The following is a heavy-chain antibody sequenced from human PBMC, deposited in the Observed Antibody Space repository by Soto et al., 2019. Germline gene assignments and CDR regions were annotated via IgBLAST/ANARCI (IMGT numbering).Heavy chain of an antibody. CDR1: GFTFSQFW. J-gene: IGHJ6*03. V-gene: IGHV3-7*01. D-gene: IGHD2-15*01. CDR3: ARVGVVVVAAASYNYYYMDV. Sequence: EVQLVESGGGLVQPGGSLRLSCAASGFTFSQFWMTWVRQAPGKGLEWVANIRQDGSEKYYVDSVKGRLTISRENAKYSLFLQMNSLGVEDTAVYYCARVGVVVVAAASYNYYYMDVWGKGTAVTVSS. CDR2: IRQDGSEK.